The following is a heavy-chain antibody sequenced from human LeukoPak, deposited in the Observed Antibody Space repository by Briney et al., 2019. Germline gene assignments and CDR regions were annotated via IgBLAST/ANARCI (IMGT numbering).Heavy chain of an antibody. J-gene: IGHJ5*02. CDR2: ISGSSGYI. Sequence: PGGSLRLSCAASGFTFSTYTMNWVRQAPGKGLEWDSSISGSSGYIYYADSVKGRFTISRDNAKNSLYLQMNSLRADDTAVYYCARASDYDSVWGSYRYYDWFDPWGQGTLVTVSS. V-gene: IGHV3-21*01. CDR3: ARASDYDSVWGSYRYYDWFDP. D-gene: IGHD3-16*02. CDR1: GFTFSTYT.